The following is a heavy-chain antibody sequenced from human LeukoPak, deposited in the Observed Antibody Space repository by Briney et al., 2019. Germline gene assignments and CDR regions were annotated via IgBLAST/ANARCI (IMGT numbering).Heavy chain of an antibody. CDR3: ATDDILTGSSEFDY. J-gene: IGHJ4*02. V-gene: IGHV1-46*01. CDR1: GGTFSSYS. D-gene: IGHD3-9*01. CDR2: INPSGGSV. Sequence: ASVKVSCKASGGTFSSYSINWVRQAPGQGLEWMGIINPSGGSVSYAQKFQGRVTMTRDTSTSTVYMDLSSLRSEDTAVYYCATDDILTGSSEFDYWGQGTLVTVSS.